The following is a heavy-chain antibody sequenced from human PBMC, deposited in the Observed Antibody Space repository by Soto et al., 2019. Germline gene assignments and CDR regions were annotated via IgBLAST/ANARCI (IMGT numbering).Heavy chain of an antibody. Sequence: ASVKASCKASGYTFRRYGISWVRQAPEQGLEWMGWISGYNGDTKYAQKVQGRVTMTIDTSTYTAYMELRSLTSDDTAIYYCAKNGQPPYYYYGMDVWGQGTTVTVSS. J-gene: IGHJ6*02. V-gene: IGHV1-18*01. CDR2: ISGYNGDT. CDR3: AKNGQPPYYYYGMDV. D-gene: IGHD2-8*01. CDR1: GYTFRRYG.